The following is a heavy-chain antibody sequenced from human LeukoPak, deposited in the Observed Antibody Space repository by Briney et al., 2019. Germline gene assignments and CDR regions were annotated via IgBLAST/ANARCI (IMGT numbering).Heavy chain of an antibody. CDR2: INHSGST. V-gene: IGHV4-39*07. Sequence: SETLSLTCTVSGGSISTSNYYWGWIRQPPGKGLEWIGEINHSGSTNYNPSLKSRVTISVDTSKNQFSLKLSSVTAADTAVYYCARAVANLNFDYWGQGTLVTVSS. CDR3: ARAVANLNFDY. D-gene: IGHD2-15*01. J-gene: IGHJ4*02. CDR1: GGSISTSNYY.